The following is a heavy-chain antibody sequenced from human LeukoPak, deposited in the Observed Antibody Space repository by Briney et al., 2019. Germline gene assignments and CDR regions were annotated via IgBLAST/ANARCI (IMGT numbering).Heavy chain of an antibody. D-gene: IGHD3-3*01. CDR1: GGSISSSSYY. CDR3: ARQGTTMDFWSGYYTYYFDY. CDR2: IYYSGSN. J-gene: IGHJ4*02. Sequence: PSETLSLTCTVSGGSISSSSYYWGWLRQPPGKGLEWIGSIYYSGSNYYNPSIKSLVTIAVSPSKNQLSMKLSSVTAAATAVYYCARQGTTMDFWSGYYTYYFDYWGQGTLVTVSS. V-gene: IGHV4-39*01.